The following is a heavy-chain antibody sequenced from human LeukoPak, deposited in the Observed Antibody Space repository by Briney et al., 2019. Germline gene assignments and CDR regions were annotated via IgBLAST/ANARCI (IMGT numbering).Heavy chain of an antibody. CDR3: ARDSDYDHYFDY. V-gene: IGHV3-21*01. CDR1: GFTFSPYS. J-gene: IGHJ4*02. CDR2: ISSSSSYI. D-gene: IGHD3-22*01. Sequence: PGGSLRLSCAASGFTFSPYSMNWVRQAPGKGLEWVSSISSSSSYIYYADSVKGRFTISRDNAKNSLYLQMNSLRAEDTAVYYCARDSDYDHYFDYWGQGTLVTVSS.